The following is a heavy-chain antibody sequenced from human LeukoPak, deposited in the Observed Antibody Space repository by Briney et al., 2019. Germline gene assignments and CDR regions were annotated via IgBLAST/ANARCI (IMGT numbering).Heavy chain of an antibody. CDR2: IIPNSGGT. J-gene: IGHJ5*02. CDR3: ARNEQWLDNWFDP. V-gene: IGHV1-2*02. D-gene: IGHD6-19*01. Sequence: ASVKVSCKASGYTFTGYYMHWVRQAPRQGLEWMGWIIPNSGGTNYAQKFQGRVTMTRDTSISTAYMELSRLRSDDTAVYYCARNEQWLDNWFDPWGQGTLVTVSS. CDR1: GYTFTGYY.